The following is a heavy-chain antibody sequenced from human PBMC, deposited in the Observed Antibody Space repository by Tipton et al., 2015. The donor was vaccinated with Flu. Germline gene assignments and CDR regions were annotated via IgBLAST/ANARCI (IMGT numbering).Heavy chain of an antibody. CDR1: GGSILSGAHC. CDR3: ARALWTGYVDY. D-gene: IGHD3/OR15-3a*01. J-gene: IGHJ4*02. Sequence: TLSLTCAVSGGSILSGAHCWNWIRQPPGKGLEWIGYTYHSGSTHYSPSLKSRATISVDRSKSQFSLKLTSVTAADTAVYYCARALWTGYVDYWGQGALVTVSS. V-gene: IGHV4-30-2*01. CDR2: TYHSGST.